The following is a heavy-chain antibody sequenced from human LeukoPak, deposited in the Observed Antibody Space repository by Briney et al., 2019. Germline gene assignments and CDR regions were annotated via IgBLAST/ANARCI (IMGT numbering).Heavy chain of an antibody. CDR1: GFTFSSYS. Sequence: GGSLRLSCAASGFTFSSYSMNWVRQAPGKGLEWVSSISSSSSYIYYADSVKGRFTFSRDNAKNSLYLQMNSLRAEDTAVYYCARGGMVATFGLPTTTYYFDYWGQGTLVTVSS. J-gene: IGHJ4*02. V-gene: IGHV3-21*01. D-gene: IGHD5-12*01. CDR2: ISSSSSYI. CDR3: ARGGMVATFGLPTTTYYFDY.